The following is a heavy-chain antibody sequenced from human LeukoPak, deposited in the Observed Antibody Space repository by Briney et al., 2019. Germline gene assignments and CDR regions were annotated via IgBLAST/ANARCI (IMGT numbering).Heavy chain of an antibody. D-gene: IGHD3-22*01. CDR3: ARIYDSSGYYFDY. V-gene: IGHV1-69*05. CDR2: IIPIFGTA. CDR1: GYTFTGYY. J-gene: IGHJ4*02. Sequence: SVKVSCKASGYTFTGYYMHWVRQAPGQGLEWMGGIIPIFGTANYAQKFQGRVTITTDESTSTAYMELSSLRSEDTAVYYCARIYDSSGYYFDYWGQGTLVTVSS.